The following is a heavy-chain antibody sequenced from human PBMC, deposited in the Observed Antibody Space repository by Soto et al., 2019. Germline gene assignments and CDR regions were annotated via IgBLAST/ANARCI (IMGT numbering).Heavy chain of an antibody. V-gene: IGHV4-30-4*08. J-gene: IGHJ4*02. Sequence: PSETLSLTCTVSGGSISSGDYYWSWIRQPPGKGLEWIGYIYYSGSTYYNPSLKSRVTISVDTSKNQFSLKLSSVTAADTAVYYCASRGYSYVTLDYWGQGTRVTVSS. CDR1: GGSISSGDYY. D-gene: IGHD5-18*01. CDR2: IYYSGST. CDR3: ASRGYSYVTLDY.